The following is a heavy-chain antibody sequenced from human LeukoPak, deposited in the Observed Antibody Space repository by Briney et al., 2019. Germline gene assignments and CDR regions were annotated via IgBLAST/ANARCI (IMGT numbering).Heavy chain of an antibody. V-gene: IGHV1-2*02. Sequence: ASVKVSCKASGYTFIDYYMHWVRHAPGQGLEWMGWINPNSGVTNYAQKFQGRVTMTRDTSISTADMELSRLRSDDTAIYYCARVGGGDCYYFDYWGQGTLVTVSS. D-gene: IGHD2-21*02. CDR1: GYTFIDYY. CDR3: ARVGGGDCYYFDY. CDR2: INPNSGVT. J-gene: IGHJ4*02.